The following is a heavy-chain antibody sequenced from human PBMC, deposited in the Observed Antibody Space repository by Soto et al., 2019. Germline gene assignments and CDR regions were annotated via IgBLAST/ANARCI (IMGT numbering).Heavy chain of an antibody. Sequence: EVQLVETGGGGIQPGGSLKLSCVVSGFTVSSNYMSWVRQAPGKGLEWVSVIYSGGSTYNADSVKGRFTISRDNSKNTQFLQMNNLRVEDTAVYYCVREKKRYNSSWYSFDSWGQGTLVIVSS. CDR2: IYSGGST. J-gene: IGHJ5*01. CDR3: VREKKRYNSSWYSFDS. CDR1: GFTVSSNY. D-gene: IGHD6-13*01. V-gene: IGHV3-53*02.